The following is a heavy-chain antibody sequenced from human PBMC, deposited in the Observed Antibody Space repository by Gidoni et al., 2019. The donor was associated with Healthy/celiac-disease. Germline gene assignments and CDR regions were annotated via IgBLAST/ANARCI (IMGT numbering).Heavy chain of an antibody. CDR1: GFTFSAYY. D-gene: IGHD2-2*03. V-gene: IGHV3-11*01. CDR3: ARVGIVAVAADGY. CDR2: ISSIGSTI. Sequence: QVQLVESACGFVKPGGSLRLSSSASGFTFSAYYMSWIRQAPGKGLEWVSYISSIGSTIYYADSVKGRFTISRDNAKNSLYLQMNSLRAEDTAVYYCARVGIVAVAADGYWGQGTLVTVSS. J-gene: IGHJ4*02.